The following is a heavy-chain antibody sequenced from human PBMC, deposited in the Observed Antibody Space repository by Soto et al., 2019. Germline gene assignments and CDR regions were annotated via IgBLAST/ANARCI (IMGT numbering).Heavy chain of an antibody. V-gene: IGHV3-48*03. D-gene: IGHD3-9*01. CDR2: ISSSGSTI. CDR1: GFTFSSYE. Sequence: VQLVESGGGLVQPGGSLRLSCAASGFTFSSYEMNWVRQAPGKGLEWVSYISSSGSTIYYADSVKGRFTISRDNAKNSLYLQKHTLTAEDTAVYYCASRSPPRLRYFGWLVFAFDYWGQGTLVTVSS. J-gene: IGHJ4*02. CDR3: ASRSPPRLRYFGWLVFAFDY.